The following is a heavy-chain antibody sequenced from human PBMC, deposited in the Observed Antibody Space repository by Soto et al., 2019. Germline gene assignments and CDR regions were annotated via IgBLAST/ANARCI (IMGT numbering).Heavy chain of an antibody. J-gene: IGHJ6*02. Sequence: EVQLVESGGGLVQPGRSLRLSCAASGFTFDDYAMHWVRQAPGKGLEWVSGISWNSGSIGYADSVKGRFTISRDNAKNSLYLQMNSLRAEDTALYYCAKDISHYYYYGMDVWGQGTTVTVSS. CDR2: ISWNSGSI. V-gene: IGHV3-9*01. CDR1: GFTFDDYA. CDR3: AKDISHYYYYGMDV.